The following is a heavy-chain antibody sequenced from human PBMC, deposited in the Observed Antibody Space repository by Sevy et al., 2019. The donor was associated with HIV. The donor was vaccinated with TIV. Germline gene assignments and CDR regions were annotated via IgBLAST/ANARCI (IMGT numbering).Heavy chain of an antibody. CDR3: AKGGGGHYDPDEIGYYFYYYNMDV. Sequence: GGSLRLSCAVSGFSFDSYGMTWVRQAPGKGLEWVSGISGSGTRTYYADSVKGRFIISRDNSKNTLYLQMNSLRSEDTGRDYCAKGGGGHYDPDEIGYYFYYYNMDVWGKGTTVTVSS. J-gene: IGHJ6*03. D-gene: IGHD3-22*01. CDR2: ISGSGTRT. V-gene: IGHV3-23*01. CDR1: GFSFDSYG.